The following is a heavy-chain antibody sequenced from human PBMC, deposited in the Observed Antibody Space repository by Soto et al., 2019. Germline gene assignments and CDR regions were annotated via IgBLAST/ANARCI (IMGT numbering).Heavy chain of an antibody. V-gene: IGHV3-23*01. J-gene: IGHJ6*04. CDR3: AKVLKFDVLTGCYKGPDYNGTEV. Sequence: GGSLRLSCAASGFTFSIYSMNWVRQAPGKGLEWVSLISGSGGSTHYADSVEGRFTISRDNSKNTLYLEMDSLRAEDTAVYYDAKVLKFDVLTGCYKGPDYNGTEVWGKGTPATVPS. CDR1: GFTFSIYS. D-gene: IGHD3-9*01. CDR2: ISGSGGST.